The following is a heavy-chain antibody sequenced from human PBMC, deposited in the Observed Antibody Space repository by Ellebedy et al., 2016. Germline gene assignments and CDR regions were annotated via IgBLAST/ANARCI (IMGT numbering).Heavy chain of an antibody. CDR2: INTDGSST. V-gene: IGHV3-74*01. J-gene: IGHJ4*02. D-gene: IGHD6-13*01. CDR1: GFTFSNYW. Sequence: GESLKISXAASGFTFSNYWMHWVRQAPGKGLVWFSRINTDGSSTSYADSVKGRFTISRDNSKSTVYLEMNSLRPQDTATYYCAKEFRAPAGTIPQFDYWGQGTLVTVSS. CDR3: AKEFRAPAGTIPQFDY.